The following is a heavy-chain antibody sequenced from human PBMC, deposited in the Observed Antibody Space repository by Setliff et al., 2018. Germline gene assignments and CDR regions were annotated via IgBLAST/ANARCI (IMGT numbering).Heavy chain of an antibody. D-gene: IGHD4-17*01. CDR2: IRGGGDYT. V-gene: IGHV3-23*01. CDR1: GITLGSHA. J-gene: IGHJ3*02. Sequence: PGGSLRLSCAASGITLGSHAMSWVRQAPGKGLEWVSAIRGGGDYTYYADSVKGRFTISRNTSKNTLYLRMNSLRAEDTAVYYCAKALYGGNPLDCFDIWGQGTKVTVSS. CDR3: AKALYGGNPLDCFDI.